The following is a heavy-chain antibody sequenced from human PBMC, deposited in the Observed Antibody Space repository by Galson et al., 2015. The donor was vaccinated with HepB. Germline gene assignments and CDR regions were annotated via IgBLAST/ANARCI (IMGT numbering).Heavy chain of an antibody. D-gene: IGHD3-10*01. CDR1: GYTFNNHW. V-gene: IGHV5-51*01. Sequence: QSGAEVKKPGESLKISCKGSGYTFNNHWIAWVRQMPGKSLEWMGIINPADSDTRYRPSLQDQVIISADKSIDTAYLQWSSLQASDTATYYCARQLSPSGLDYWGQGTLVTVSS. CDR2: INPADSDT. CDR3: ARQLSPSGLDY. J-gene: IGHJ4*02.